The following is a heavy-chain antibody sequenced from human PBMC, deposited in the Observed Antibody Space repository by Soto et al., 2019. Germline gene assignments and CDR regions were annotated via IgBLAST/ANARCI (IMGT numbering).Heavy chain of an antibody. Sequence: GGSLRLSCAASGFTFSSYGMHWVRQAPGKGLEWVAVIWYDGSNKYYADSVKGRFTISRDNSKNTLYLQMNSLRAEDTAVYYCARERPTEGSIAVAGKTRSGDAFDIWGQGTMVTVSS. D-gene: IGHD6-19*01. V-gene: IGHV3-33*01. CDR1: GFTFSSYG. J-gene: IGHJ3*02. CDR3: ARERPTEGSIAVAGKTRSGDAFDI. CDR2: IWYDGSNK.